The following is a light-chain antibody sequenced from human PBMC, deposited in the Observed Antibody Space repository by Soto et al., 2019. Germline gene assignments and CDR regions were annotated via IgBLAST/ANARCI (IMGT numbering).Light chain of an antibody. Sequence: QSVLTQPASVCGYPGESIIISCTGSSSDIGAYDYVSWYQHHPGRAPKVIIFEVNDRASGVSHRFSGSKSGNTASLTISGLQAEDEADYYCCSYTGTTSPWVFGGGTQLTVL. V-gene: IGLV2-14*01. CDR1: SSDIGAYDY. CDR2: EVN. J-gene: IGLJ3*02. CDR3: CSYTGTTSPWV.